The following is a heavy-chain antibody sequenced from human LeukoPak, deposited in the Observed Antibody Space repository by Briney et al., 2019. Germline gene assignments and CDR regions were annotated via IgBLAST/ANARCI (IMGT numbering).Heavy chain of an antibody. D-gene: IGHD5-12*01. CDR1: GGSISSYY. CDR2: IYTSGST. CDR3: ARELVATMGGWFDP. J-gene: IGHJ5*02. V-gene: IGHV4-4*07. Sequence: SETLSLTCTVSGGSISSYYWSWIRQPAGKGLEWIGRIYTSGSTNYNPSLKSRVTISVDTSKNQFSLKLSSVTAADTAVYYCARELVATMGGWFDPWGQGTLVTVSS.